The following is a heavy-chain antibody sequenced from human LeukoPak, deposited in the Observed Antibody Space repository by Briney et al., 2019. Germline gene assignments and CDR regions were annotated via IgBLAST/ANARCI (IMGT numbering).Heavy chain of an antibody. V-gene: IGHV3-7*03. Sequence: GGSLRLSCAASGFTFRNYWMSWVRQAPGTGLEWVANIKQDGSDRSYVTSVRGRFTISRDNAESSLYLQMNSLRVEDTAVYYCVRNLAVAGTCFDSWGQGTLVTVSS. D-gene: IGHD6-19*01. CDR2: IKQDGSDR. CDR3: VRNLAVAGTCFDS. CDR1: GFTFRNYW. J-gene: IGHJ4*02.